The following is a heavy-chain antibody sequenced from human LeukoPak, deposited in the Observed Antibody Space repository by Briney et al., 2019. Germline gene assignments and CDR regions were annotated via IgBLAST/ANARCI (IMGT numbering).Heavy chain of an antibody. J-gene: IGHJ4*02. CDR3: ARSSRDGYNYSPFDY. D-gene: IGHD5-24*01. CDR2: IYTSGST. CDR1: GGSFSGYY. V-gene: IGHV4-59*10. Sequence: SETLSLTCAVYGGSFSGYYWSWIRQPAGKGLEWIGRIYTSGSTNYNPSLKSRVTISVDTSKNQFSLKLSSVTAADTAVYYCARSSRDGYNYSPFDYWGQGTLVTVSS.